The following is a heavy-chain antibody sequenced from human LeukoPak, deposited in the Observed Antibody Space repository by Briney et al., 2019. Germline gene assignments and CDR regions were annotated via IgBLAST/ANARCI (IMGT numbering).Heavy chain of an antibody. CDR1: GNTFNGYG. J-gene: IGHJ4*02. V-gene: IGHV1-18*01. CDR2: ISAYNGDT. D-gene: IGHD3-3*01. Sequence: VASVKVSCKASGNTFNGYGITWVRQVPGQGLEWMGWISAYNGDTKYAQKLQDRVTMTTETSTNTAYMELRSLRSDDTAVYYCAREEYFYDWSGSRTTTDSWGQGTLVTVSS. CDR3: AREEYFYDWSGSRTTTDS.